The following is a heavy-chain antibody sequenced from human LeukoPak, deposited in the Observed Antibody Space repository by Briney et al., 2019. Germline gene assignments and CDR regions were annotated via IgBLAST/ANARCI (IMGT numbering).Heavy chain of an antibody. CDR1: GFTFSSYA. Sequence: GGSLRLSCAASGFTFSSYAMSWVRQAPGKGLEWVSAISGSGGSTYYADSVKGRFTISRDNSKNTVFLQMNSLRAEDTAVYYCAKDKTAVAGPEFFQHWGQGTLVTLSS. CDR2: ISGSGGST. V-gene: IGHV3-23*01. CDR3: AKDKTAVAGPEFFQH. D-gene: IGHD6-19*01. J-gene: IGHJ1*01.